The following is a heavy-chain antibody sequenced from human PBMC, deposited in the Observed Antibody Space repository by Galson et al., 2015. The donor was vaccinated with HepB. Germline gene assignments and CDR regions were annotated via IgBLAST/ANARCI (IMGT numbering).Heavy chain of an antibody. J-gene: IGHJ5*02. D-gene: IGHD3-10*01. Sequence: SVKVSCKVSGYTLTELSMHWVRQAPGKGLEWMGGFDPEDGETIYAQKFQGRVTMTEDTSTDTAYMELSSLRSEDTAVYYCATGQNPITMVRGVDNGFDPWGQGTLVTVSS. CDR1: GYTLTELS. CDR3: ATGQNPITMVRGVDNGFDP. CDR2: FDPEDGET. V-gene: IGHV1-24*01.